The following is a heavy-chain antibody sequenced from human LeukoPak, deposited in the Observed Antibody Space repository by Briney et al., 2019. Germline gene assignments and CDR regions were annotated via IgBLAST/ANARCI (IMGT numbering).Heavy chain of an antibody. V-gene: IGHV3-7*01. J-gene: IGHJ4*02. CDR1: GFTFSSYC. Sequence: PGGSLRLSCAASGFTFSSYCMSWVRQAPGKGLEWVANIKQDGSEKYYVDSVKGRFTISRDNAKNSLYLQMNSLRAEDTAVYYCARTETLWFGELFPDYWGQGTLVTVSS. CDR2: IKQDGSEK. D-gene: IGHD3-10*01. CDR3: ARTETLWFGELFPDY.